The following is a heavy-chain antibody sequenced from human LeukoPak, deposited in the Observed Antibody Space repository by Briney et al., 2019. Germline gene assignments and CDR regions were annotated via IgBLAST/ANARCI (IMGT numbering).Heavy chain of an antibody. V-gene: IGHV3-23*01. Sequence: GGSLRLSCAASGFTFNNYAMSWVRQAPGKGLEWVSGISGSGGNTYHADSVKGRFTISRDNSKNTVYLQMNSLRAEDTAVYYGAKFAAPTGAIYYYGMDVWGQGTTVTVSS. CDR2: ISGSGGNT. D-gene: IGHD1-1*01. CDR3: AKFAAPTGAIYYYGMDV. J-gene: IGHJ6*02. CDR1: GFTFNNYA.